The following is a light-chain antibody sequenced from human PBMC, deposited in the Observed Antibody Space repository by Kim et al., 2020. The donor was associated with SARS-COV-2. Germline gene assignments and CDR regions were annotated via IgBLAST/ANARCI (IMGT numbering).Light chain of an antibody. CDR2: WAS. J-gene: IGKJ1*01. Sequence: ATINCKSSQSVLYSSNNKSYLAWYQQKPGQPPKLLIYWASTRESGVPDRFSDSGSGTDFTLTISSLQAEDVAVYYCQQYYSTPKTFGQGTKVEIK. CDR3: QQYYSTPKT. CDR1: QSVLYSSNNKSY. V-gene: IGKV4-1*01.